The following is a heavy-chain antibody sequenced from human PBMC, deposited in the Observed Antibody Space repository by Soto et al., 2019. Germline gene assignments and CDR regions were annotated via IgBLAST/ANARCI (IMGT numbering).Heavy chain of an antibody. V-gene: IGHV4-31*01. Sequence: QVQLQESGPGLVKPSQTLSLTCTVSGGSISSGGYYWSWIRQHPGKGLEWIGYIHCSGSNYYNPPLNSLVTISVDATKNQFSLKLRPLTAADTAVYYCARAASYGSGRLPRGMDVWGQGTTVTVSS. CDR2: IHCSGSN. J-gene: IGHJ6*02. CDR3: ARAASYGSGRLPRGMDV. CDR1: GGSISSGGYY. D-gene: IGHD3-10*01.